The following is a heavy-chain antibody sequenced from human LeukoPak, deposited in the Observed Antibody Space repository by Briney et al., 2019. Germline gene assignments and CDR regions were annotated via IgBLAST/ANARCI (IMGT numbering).Heavy chain of an antibody. V-gene: IGHV1-18*01. CDR2: ISAYNGNT. CDR1: GYTFTSYG. CDR3: ARDRRAYCSSTSCYGHY. Sequence: GASVKVSCTASGYTFTSYGISWVRQAPGQGLEWMGWISAYNGNTNYAQKLQGRVTMTTDTSTSTAYMELRSLRSDDTAVYYCARDRRAYCSSTSCYGHYWGQGTLVTVSS. J-gene: IGHJ4*02. D-gene: IGHD2-2*01.